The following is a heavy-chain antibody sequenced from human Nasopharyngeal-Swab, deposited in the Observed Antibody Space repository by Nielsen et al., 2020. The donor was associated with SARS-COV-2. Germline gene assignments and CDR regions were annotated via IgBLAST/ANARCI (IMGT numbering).Heavy chain of an antibody. CDR2: IRSKANSYAT. Sequence: VRQMPGKGLEWVGRIRSKANSYATAYAASVKGRFTISRDDSKNTAYLQMNSLKTEDTAVYYCTRRGYSPPVYTDYWGQGTLVTVS. V-gene: IGHV3-73*01. D-gene: IGHD5-18*01. J-gene: IGHJ4*02. CDR3: TRRGYSPPVYTDY.